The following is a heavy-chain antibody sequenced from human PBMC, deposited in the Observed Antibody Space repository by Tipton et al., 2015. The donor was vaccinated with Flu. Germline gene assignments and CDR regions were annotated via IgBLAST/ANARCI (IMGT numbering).Heavy chain of an antibody. V-gene: IGHV4-4*08. CDR3: ARRDYSNYVSEPKNWFHP. J-gene: IGHJ5*02. D-gene: IGHD4-11*01. CDR2: IHRSGDT. Sequence: TLSLTCTVSGGPIDNYYWSWIRQPPGKGLEWIGNIHRSGDTYRNPSLKSRVTISVDTSKNQFSLKLSSVTAADTAVYYCARRDYSNYVSEPKNWFHPWGQGTLVTVSS. CDR1: GGPIDNYY.